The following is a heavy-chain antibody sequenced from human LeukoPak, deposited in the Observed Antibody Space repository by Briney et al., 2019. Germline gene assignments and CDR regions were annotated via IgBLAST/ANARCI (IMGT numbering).Heavy chain of an antibody. CDR1: GGSISSGGYY. CDR3: ARATGGAAAADFDP. J-gene: IGHJ5*02. CDR2: IYYSGST. Sequence: SQTLSLTCTVSGGSISSGGYYWSWIRQHPGKVLDWLGFIYYSGSTYYNPSLKSRVTISIDTSKNQFSLKLSSVTAADTAVYYCARATGGAAAADFDPWGQGTLVTVSS. V-gene: IGHV4-31*03. D-gene: IGHD6-13*01.